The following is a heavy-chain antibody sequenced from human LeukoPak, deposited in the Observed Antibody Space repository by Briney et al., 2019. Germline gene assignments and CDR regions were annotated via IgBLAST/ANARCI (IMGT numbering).Heavy chain of an antibody. CDR2: IYTSGST. J-gene: IGHJ2*01. V-gene: IGHV4-61*02. Sequence: SETLSLTCTVSGGSISSGSYYWSWIRQPAGKGLEWIGRIYTSGSTNYNPSLKSRVTISVDTSKNQFSLKLSSVTAADTAVYYCARSCSSGWYSWYFDLWGHGTLVTVSS. CDR1: GGSISSGSYY. D-gene: IGHD6-19*01. CDR3: ARSCSSGWYSWYFDL.